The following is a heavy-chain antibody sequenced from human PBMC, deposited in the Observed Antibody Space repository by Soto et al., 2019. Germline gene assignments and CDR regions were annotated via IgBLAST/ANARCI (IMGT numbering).Heavy chain of an antibody. V-gene: IGHV4-34*01. CDR3: ARARWGYSSGWYAFDI. CDR1: GGSFSGYY. J-gene: IGHJ3*02. D-gene: IGHD6-19*01. Sequence: SETLSLTCAVYGGSFSGYYWSWIRQPPGKGLEWIGEINHSGSTNYNPSLKSRVTISVDTSKNQFSLKLSSVTAADTAVYYCARARWGYSSGWYAFDIWGQGTMVTVSS. CDR2: INHSGST.